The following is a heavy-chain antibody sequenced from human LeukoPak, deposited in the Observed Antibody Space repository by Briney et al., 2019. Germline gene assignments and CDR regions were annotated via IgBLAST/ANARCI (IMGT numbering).Heavy chain of an antibody. J-gene: IGHJ6*02. CDR3: ARAMDV. V-gene: IGHV3-7*03. Sequence: GGSLRLSCAASGFTFSSYWMNWVRQPPGKGLEWVANINQDGSKKYYVDSMKGRFIISRDNAKNSLYLQMNSLRAEDTAVYYCARAMDVWGQGTTVTVSS. CDR1: GFTFSSYW. CDR2: INQDGSKK.